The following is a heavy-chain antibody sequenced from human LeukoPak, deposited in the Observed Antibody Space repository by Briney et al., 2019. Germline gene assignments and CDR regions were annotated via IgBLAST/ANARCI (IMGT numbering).Heavy chain of an antibody. V-gene: IGHV3-74*01. CDR2: INSDGSST. CDR3: ARDYGRSRDYGMDV. J-gene: IGHJ6*02. D-gene: IGHD3-10*01. CDR1: GFTFSNYW. Sequence: GGSLRLSCAASGFTFSNYWMHWVRQAPGKGLVWVSRINSDGSSTSYADSVKGRFTISRDNAKNTLYLQMNSLRVEDTAVYYCARDYGRSRDYGMDVWGPGTTVTVSS.